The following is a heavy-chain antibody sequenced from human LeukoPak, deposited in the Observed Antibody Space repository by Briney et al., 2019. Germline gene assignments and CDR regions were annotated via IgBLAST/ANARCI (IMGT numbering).Heavy chain of an antibody. CDR3: TRPLSGIAVAGTWYYYYYGMDV. V-gene: IGHV3-73*01. J-gene: IGHJ6*02. CDR1: GFTFSGSA. D-gene: IGHD6-19*01. Sequence: GGSLRLSCAASGFTFSGSAMHWVRQASGKGLEWVCRIRSKANSYATAYAASVKGRFTISRDDSKNTAYLQMNSLKTEDTAVYYCTRPLSGIAVAGTWYYYYYGMDVWGQGTTVTVSS. CDR2: IRSKANSYAT.